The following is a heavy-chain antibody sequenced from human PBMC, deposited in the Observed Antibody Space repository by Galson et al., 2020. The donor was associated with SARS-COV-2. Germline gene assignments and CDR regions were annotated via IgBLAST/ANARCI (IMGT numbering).Heavy chain of an antibody. V-gene: IGHV3-23*01. CDR3: AKGVSRGHTATDGYPYCDY. J-gene: IGHJ4*02. CDR1: GFIFGSYG. D-gene: IGHD2-8*01. Sequence: GGSLRLSCAASGFIFGSYGMSWVRQAPVKGLEWVSAITDNGVATNYAYSVTGRFTMSRDNSNNMIYLEMSSLRAEETAVYFCAKGVSRGHTATDGYPYCDYWGQGNLVTVSS. CDR2: ITDNGVAT.